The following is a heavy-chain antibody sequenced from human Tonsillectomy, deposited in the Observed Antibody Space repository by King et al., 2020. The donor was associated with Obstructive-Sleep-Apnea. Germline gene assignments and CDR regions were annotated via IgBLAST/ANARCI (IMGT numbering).Heavy chain of an antibody. CDR2: ISPNSGAT. CDR1: GYTFTGYY. V-gene: IGHV1-2*02. D-gene: IGHD3-10*01. CDR3: ARDMSAYDSTSPAY. Sequence: VQLVESGAEVKKPGASVKVSCKASGYTFTGYYIHWVRQAPGQGLGWVGWISPNSGATNYAQKFQYRVTMTRDTSISTAYMDLSRLRSDDTATYYCARDMSAYDSTSPAYWGQGTLVTVSS. J-gene: IGHJ4*02.